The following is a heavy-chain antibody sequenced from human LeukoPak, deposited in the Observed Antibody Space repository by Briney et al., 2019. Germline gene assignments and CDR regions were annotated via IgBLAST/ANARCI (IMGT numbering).Heavy chain of an antibody. Sequence: GGSLRLSCAASGFTVSSNYMSWVRQAPGKGLEWVSIIYSSGTTYYADSVKGTFTISRDNSKNTLYLQMNSLRAEDTAVYYCARDLLLRYFDWYPGPTDYWGQGTLVTVSS. V-gene: IGHV3-66*01. CDR1: GFTVSSNY. CDR2: IYSSGTT. CDR3: ARDLLLRYFDWYPGPTDY. J-gene: IGHJ4*02. D-gene: IGHD3-9*01.